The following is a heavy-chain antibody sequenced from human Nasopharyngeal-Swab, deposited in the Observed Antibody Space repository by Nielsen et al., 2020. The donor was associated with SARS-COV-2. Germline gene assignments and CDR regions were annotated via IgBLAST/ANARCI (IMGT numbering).Heavy chain of an antibody. D-gene: IGHD3-16*01. CDR3: AKDRGSSSLYGMDV. CDR2: ISYDGGNK. V-gene: IGHV3-30*02. Sequence: GESLKISCAASGFTFSTFGMHWVRQAPGKGLEWVAFISYDGGNKYYADSVKGRFTISRDNSKNTLYLQMNSLRAEDTAVYYCAKDRGSSSLYGMDVWGQGTTVTVSS. J-gene: IGHJ6*02. CDR1: GFTFSTFG.